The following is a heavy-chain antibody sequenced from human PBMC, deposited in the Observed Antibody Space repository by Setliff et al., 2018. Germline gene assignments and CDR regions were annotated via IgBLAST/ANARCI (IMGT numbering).Heavy chain of an antibody. Sequence: ASVKVSCQASGYTCTDSFIHWVRQAPGQGVEWVGWINPNRDDKKYAQKFQHRILMAKDTPLNTVYVELSSLSSDDTAVYYCARGLFGDLFTWFDPWGQGTLVTVSS. CDR1: GYTCTDSF. CDR2: INPNRDDK. CDR3: ARGLFGDLFTWFDP. J-gene: IGHJ5*02. D-gene: IGHD3-10*02. V-gene: IGHV1-2*02.